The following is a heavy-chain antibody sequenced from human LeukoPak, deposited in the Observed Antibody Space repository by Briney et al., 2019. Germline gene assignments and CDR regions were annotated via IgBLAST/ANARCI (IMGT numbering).Heavy chain of an antibody. Sequence: GGSLRLSCAASGFTFSSYAMHWVRQAPGKGLEWVAVISYDGSNKYYADSVKGRFTISRDNSKNTLYLQMNSLSAEDTAVYYCAREGVTYYYGSGSFNGMDVWGQGTTVTVSS. CDR1: GFTFSSYA. V-gene: IGHV3-30-3*01. CDR2: ISYDGSNK. CDR3: AREGVTYYYGSGSFNGMDV. D-gene: IGHD3-10*01. J-gene: IGHJ6*02.